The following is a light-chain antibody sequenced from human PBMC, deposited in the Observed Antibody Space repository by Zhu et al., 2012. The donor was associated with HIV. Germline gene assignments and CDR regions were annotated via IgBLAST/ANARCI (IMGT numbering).Light chain of an antibody. CDR3: QQYYTPSYT. V-gene: IGKV1-5*03. J-gene: IGKJ2*01. Sequence: DIQMTQSPSTLSASVGDRVTITCRASQSVYKWLAWYQQKPEKAPKLLIYEASSLETGVLSRFSGSGSGTEFTLTISSLQPDDFATYSCQQYYTPSYTFGQGTKLQIK. CDR2: EAS. CDR1: QSVYKW.